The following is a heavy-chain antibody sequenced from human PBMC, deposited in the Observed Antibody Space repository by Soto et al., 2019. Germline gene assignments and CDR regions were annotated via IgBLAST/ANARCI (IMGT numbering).Heavy chain of an antibody. V-gene: IGHV4-61*01. D-gene: IGHD3-10*01. J-gene: IGHJ4*02. CDR3: ARVGGFGATTIDY. CDR1: GGSVSSSSYY. Sequence: SETLSLTCTVSGGSVSSSSYYWSWIRQPPGKGLEWIGYLYYSGSTNYNPSLKSRVTISVDTSKNQFSLKLSSVTAADTAVYYCARVGGFGATTIDYWGQGTLVTVSS. CDR2: LYYSGST.